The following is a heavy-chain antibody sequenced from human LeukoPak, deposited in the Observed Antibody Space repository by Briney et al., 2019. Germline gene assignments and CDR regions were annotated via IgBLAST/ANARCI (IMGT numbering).Heavy chain of an antibody. J-gene: IGHJ4*02. Sequence: GGSLRLSCAASGITVSSNYMSWVRQGPGKGLECVSVISNDGDTYYADSVKGRFTISRDTSKNTVSLQMNSLRAEDTAVYYCAGDKTTGGWYEFDYWGQGTLVTVSS. CDR1: GITVSSNY. CDR3: AGDKTTGGWYEFDY. CDR2: ISNDGDT. D-gene: IGHD6-19*01. V-gene: IGHV3-53*01.